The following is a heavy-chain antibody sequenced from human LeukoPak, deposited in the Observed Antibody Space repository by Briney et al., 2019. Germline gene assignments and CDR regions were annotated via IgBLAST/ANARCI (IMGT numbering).Heavy chain of an antibody. CDR2: ISYDGSNK. Sequence: TGGSLRLSCAASGFTFSSCGMHWVRQAPGKGLEWVAVISYDGSNKFYADSVTGRFTISRDNSKNTLYLQMNSLRAEDTAVYYCARDRAAAAVHYFDYWGQGTLVTVSS. D-gene: IGHD6-13*01. CDR1: GFTFSSCG. J-gene: IGHJ4*02. CDR3: ARDRAAAAVHYFDY. V-gene: IGHV3-30*03.